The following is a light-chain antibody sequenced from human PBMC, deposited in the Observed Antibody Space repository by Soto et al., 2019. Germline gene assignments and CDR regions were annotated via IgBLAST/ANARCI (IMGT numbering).Light chain of an antibody. J-gene: IGKJ5*01. CDR1: QSVSSN. CDR2: GTF. V-gene: IGKV3-15*01. Sequence: EVVMTQSPATLSASPGERATLSCRASQSVSSNLAWYQQKPGQAPRLLIFGTFTRATGVPARFSGSGSGTEFTLTISSLQSEDFAVYYCQQYNDWPPITFGQGTRLDMK. CDR3: QQYNDWPPIT.